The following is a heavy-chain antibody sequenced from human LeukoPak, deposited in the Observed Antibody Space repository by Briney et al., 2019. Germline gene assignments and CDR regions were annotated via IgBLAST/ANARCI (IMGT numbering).Heavy chain of an antibody. CDR1: GGSISSSSYY. J-gene: IGHJ4*02. D-gene: IGHD1-26*01. V-gene: IGHV4-39*07. Sequence: NPSETLSLTCTVSGGSISSSSYYWGWIRQPPGKGLEWIGSIYYSGSTYYNPSLKSRVTISVDTSKNQFSLKLSSVTAADTAVYYCARGGSYGFIWYWGQGTLVTVSS. CDR2: IYYSGST. CDR3: ARGGSYGFIWY.